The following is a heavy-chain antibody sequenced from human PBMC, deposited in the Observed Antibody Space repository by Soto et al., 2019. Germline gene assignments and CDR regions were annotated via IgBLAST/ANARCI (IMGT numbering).Heavy chain of an antibody. CDR1: GYTFTSYG. D-gene: IGHD5-18*01. J-gene: IGHJ4*02. V-gene: IGHV1-18*01. Sequence: QVQLVQSGAEVKKPGASVKVSCKASGYTFTSYGISWVRQAPGQGLEWMGWINAYNGNTKYAQKLQGRVTMTTDTSTSTAYMELRRLKSDDTAVDYCARDQAMAQFDYRGQGTLVTVSS. CDR2: INAYNGNT. CDR3: ARDQAMAQFDY.